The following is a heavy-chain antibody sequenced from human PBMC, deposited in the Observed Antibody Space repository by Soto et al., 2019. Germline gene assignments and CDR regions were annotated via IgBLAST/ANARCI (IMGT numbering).Heavy chain of an antibody. D-gene: IGHD3-22*01. V-gene: IGHV1-69*01. Sequence: QVQLVQSGAEVKKPGSSVKVSCKASGGTFSSYAISWVRQAPGQGLEWMGGIIPIFGTANYAQKFQGRVTITADESTSTAYMELSGLRSEDTAVYYCASTDNDSSGYLLGYWGQGTLVTVSS. CDR3: ASTDNDSSGYLLGY. CDR2: IIPIFGTA. J-gene: IGHJ4*02. CDR1: GGTFSSYA.